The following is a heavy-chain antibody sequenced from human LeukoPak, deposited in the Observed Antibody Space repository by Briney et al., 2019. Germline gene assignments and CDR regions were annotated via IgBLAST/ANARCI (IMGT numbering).Heavy chain of an antibody. D-gene: IGHD3-10*01. CDR3: AREILTMGTYAFDI. J-gene: IGHJ3*02. CDR2: ISGSSSNTI. V-gene: IGHV3-11*01. Sequence: GGSLRLSCAASGFIFSDYYMNWIRQAPGKGLEWVSYISGSSSNTIYYADSVKGRFTISRDNAKNSLYLQMNSLRAEDTAVYYRAREILTMGTYAFDIWGQGTMVTVSS. CDR1: GFIFSDYY.